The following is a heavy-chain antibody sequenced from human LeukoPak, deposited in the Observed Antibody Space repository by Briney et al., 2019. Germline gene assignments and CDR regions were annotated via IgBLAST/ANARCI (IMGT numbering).Heavy chain of an antibody. V-gene: IGHV1-46*01. Sequence: GASVKVSCKASGYTFTSYGISWVRQAPGQGLEWMGIINPSGGSTSYAQKFQGRVTMTRDTSTSTVYMELSSLRSEDTAVYYCAKRRGSGYDLDYWGQGTLVTVSS. CDR2: INPSGGST. CDR3: AKRRGSGYDLDY. J-gene: IGHJ4*02. D-gene: IGHD5-12*01. CDR1: GYTFTSYG.